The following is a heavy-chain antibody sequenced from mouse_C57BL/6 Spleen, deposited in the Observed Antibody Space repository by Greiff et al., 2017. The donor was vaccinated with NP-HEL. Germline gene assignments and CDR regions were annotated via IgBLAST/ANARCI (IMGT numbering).Heavy chain of an antibody. D-gene: IGHD1-1*01. CDR1: GYTFTSYD. V-gene: IGHV1-85*01. CDR3: ARGITTVVEPIYFDY. CDR2: IYPRDGST. J-gene: IGHJ2*01. Sequence: VQLVESGPELVKPGASVKLSCKASGYTFTSYDINWVKQRPGQGLEWIGWIYPRDGSTKYNEKFKGKATLTVDTSSSTAYMELHSLTYEDSAVYFCARGITTVVEPIYFDYWGQGTTLTVSS.